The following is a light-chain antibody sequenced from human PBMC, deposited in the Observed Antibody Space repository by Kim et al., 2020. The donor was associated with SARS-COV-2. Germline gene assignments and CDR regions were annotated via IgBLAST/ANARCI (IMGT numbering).Light chain of an antibody. CDR2: AVT. CDR3: TSYTSSIIWV. CDR1: SSDVGGYSF. J-gene: IGLJ3*02. V-gene: IGLV2-14*01. Sequence: QSALTQPASVSGSPGQSITISCTGTSSDVGGYSFVSWYQQHPGKAPKLMIYAVTKRPSGVSNRFSGSKSGNTASLTISGLQAEDEADYYCTSYTSSIIWVFGGGTQLTV.